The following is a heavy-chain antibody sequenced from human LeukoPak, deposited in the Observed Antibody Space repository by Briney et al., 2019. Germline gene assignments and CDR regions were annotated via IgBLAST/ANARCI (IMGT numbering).Heavy chain of an antibody. CDR3: ARVVGRYYKVDF. D-gene: IGHD1-26*01. J-gene: IGHJ4*02. Sequence: PSETQSLTCAVYGGSFSDYYWTWIRQPPGKGLEWIGEINHSGSTNYKPSLKSRVTISVDTSKNQFSLKLTSVTAADTALYYCARVVGRYYKVDFWGRGTPVTVSP. CDR2: INHSGST. CDR1: GGSFSDYY. V-gene: IGHV4-34*01.